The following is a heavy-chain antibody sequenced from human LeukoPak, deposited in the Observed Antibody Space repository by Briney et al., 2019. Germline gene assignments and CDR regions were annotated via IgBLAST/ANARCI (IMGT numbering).Heavy chain of an antibody. V-gene: IGHV1-2*02. D-gene: IGHD3-22*01. CDR1: GYTFTGYY. Sequence: ASVKVSCKASGYTFTGYYMHWVRQAPGQGLEWMGWINPNSGGTNYAQKFQGRVTMTRDTSISTAYMELSRLRSDDTAVYYCARVGNYYDSSGYPLRYWGQGTLVTVSS. CDR2: INPNSGGT. J-gene: IGHJ4*02. CDR3: ARVGNYYDSSGYPLRY.